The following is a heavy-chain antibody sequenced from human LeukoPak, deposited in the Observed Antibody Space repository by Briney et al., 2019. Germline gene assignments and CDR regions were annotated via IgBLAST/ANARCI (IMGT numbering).Heavy chain of an antibody. CDR2: VKQDGTEK. J-gene: IGHJ4*02. D-gene: IGHD6-13*01. CDR1: GFTFRDYW. Sequence: GGSLRLSCEASGFTFRDYWMTWVRQAPEKGLEWVANVKQDGTEKFYVDSVKGRFTISRDNGKNSLYLQMNSLRVEDTAIYYCARAGGTSWADYWGQGTLVTVSS. V-gene: IGHV3-7*01. CDR3: ARAGGTSWADY.